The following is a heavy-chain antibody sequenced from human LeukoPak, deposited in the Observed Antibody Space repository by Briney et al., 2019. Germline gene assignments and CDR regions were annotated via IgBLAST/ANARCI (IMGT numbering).Heavy chain of an antibody. Sequence: ASVKVSRKASGGTFSSYAISWVRQAPGQGLEWMGGIIPIFGTANYAQKFQGRVTITADESTSTAYMELSSLRSEDTAVYYCARAAVVTPWFWFDPWGQGTLVTVSS. J-gene: IGHJ5*02. V-gene: IGHV1-69*13. CDR3: ARAAVVTPWFWFDP. CDR1: GGTFSSYA. CDR2: IIPIFGTA. D-gene: IGHD4-23*01.